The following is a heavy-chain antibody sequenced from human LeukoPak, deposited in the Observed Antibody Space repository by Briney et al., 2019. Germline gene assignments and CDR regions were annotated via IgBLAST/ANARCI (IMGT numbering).Heavy chain of an antibody. CDR3: ARGLRVRGPDY. V-gene: IGHV4-34*01. J-gene: IGHJ4*02. D-gene: IGHD3-10*01. CDR2: INHSGST. CDR1: GGSFSGYD. Sequence: SETLSLTCAVYGGSFSGYDWSSIRQPPGKGLEWIGQINHSGSTNYTPSLKSRVTISVDTSKNQFSLKLSSVTAADTAVYYCARGLRVRGPDYWGQGTLVTVSS.